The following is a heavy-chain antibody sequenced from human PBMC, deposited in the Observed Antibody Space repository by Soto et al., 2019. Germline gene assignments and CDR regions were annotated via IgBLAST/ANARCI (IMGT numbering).Heavy chain of an antibody. CDR2: IYWDADK. CDR3: AHIVVAGLGYYFDY. V-gene: IGHV2-5*02. D-gene: IGHD6-19*01. J-gene: IGHJ4*02. CDR1: GFSLSSTRMA. Sequence: QITLKESGPTLVKPTQTLTLTCTFSGFSLSSTRMAVGWLRQPPGKALEWLALIYWDADKRYSPFLKSRLTITKDPSKNQVVLTMSNMDPVDTARYYCAHIVVAGLGYYFDYWGQGTLVTVSS.